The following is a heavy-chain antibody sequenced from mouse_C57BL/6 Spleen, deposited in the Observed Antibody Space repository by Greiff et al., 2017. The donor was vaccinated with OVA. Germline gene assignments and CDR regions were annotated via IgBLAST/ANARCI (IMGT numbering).Heavy chain of an antibody. D-gene: IGHD4-1*01. J-gene: IGHJ2*01. V-gene: IGHV1-54*01. CDR2: INPGSGGT. CDR1: GYAFTNYL. CDR3: ARENAGSYYFDY. Sequence: QVQLQQSGAELVRPGTSVKVSCKASGYAFTNYLIEWVKQRPGQGLEWIGVINPGSGGTNYTEKFKGKATLTADKSSSTAYMQLSSLTSEDSAVYFCARENAGSYYFDYWGQGTTLTVSS.